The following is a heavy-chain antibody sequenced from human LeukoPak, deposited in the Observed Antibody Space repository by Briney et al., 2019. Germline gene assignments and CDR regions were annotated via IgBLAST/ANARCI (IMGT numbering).Heavy chain of an antibody. CDR2: ISYDGSSK. CDR1: GFTFSSFG. V-gene: IGHV3-30*18. CDR3: AKAAGASFDH. D-gene: IGHD3-10*01. Sequence: GRSLRVSCAASGFTFSSFGMHWVRQAPGKGLEWVAVISYDGSSKYYRDSVEGRFTISRDNSRSTLFPQMNSLRIEDTAVYYCAKAAGASFDHWGQGTLVTVSS. J-gene: IGHJ4*02.